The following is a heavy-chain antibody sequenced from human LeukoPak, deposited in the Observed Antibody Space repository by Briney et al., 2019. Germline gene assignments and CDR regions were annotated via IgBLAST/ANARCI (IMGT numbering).Heavy chain of an antibody. CDR3: ARGRGYGSGSYYIRVFDY. J-gene: IGHJ4*02. Sequence: GGSLRLSCAASGFTFRSYWMSWVRQAPGKGLEWVANINQDRSQKYYVDSVRGRFTISRDNAKSSLFLQMNSLRAEDTAVYYCARGRGYGSGSYYIRVFDYWGQGTLVTVSS. V-gene: IGHV3-7*03. D-gene: IGHD3-10*01. CDR1: GFTFRSYW. CDR2: INQDRSQK.